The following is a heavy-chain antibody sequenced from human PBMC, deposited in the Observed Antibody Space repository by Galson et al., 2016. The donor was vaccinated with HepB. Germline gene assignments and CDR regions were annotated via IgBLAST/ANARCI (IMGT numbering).Heavy chain of an antibody. CDR3: AKPHIAVAGHGGCAFNM. J-gene: IGHJ3*02. CDR1: GFTFSSCG. V-gene: IGHV3-23*01. D-gene: IGHD6-19*01. Sequence: SLRLSCAASGFTFSSCGMGWVRQAPGKGLEWVSFISNSGDGTYNADSVEGRFTISRDNSKNTLYLQMNSLRVQDTAVYYCAKPHIAVAGHGGCAFNMWGQGTMVTVSS. CDR2: ISNSGDGT.